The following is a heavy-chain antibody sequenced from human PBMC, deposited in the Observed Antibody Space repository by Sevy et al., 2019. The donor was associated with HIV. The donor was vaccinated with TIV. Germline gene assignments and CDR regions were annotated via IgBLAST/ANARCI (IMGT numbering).Heavy chain of an antibody. Sequence: GGSLRLSCTASGFSFNSYDMNWVRQAPGKGLEWLSSISDDSRYIYYSDSVKGRFTISRANAKNLLYLQMNNLRVEDTAIYYCARDFTIFGVVSGIDYWGQGNLVTVSS. D-gene: IGHD3-3*01. CDR3: ARDFTIFGVVSGIDY. CDR1: GFSFNSYD. J-gene: IGHJ4*02. CDR2: ISDDSRYI. V-gene: IGHV3-21*04.